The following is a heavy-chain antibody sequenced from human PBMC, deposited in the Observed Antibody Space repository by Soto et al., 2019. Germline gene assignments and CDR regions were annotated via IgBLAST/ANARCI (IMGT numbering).Heavy chain of an antibody. CDR2: IKSKTDGGTT. D-gene: IGHD3-22*01. CDR1: GFTFDDYT. J-gene: IGHJ4*02. CDR3: TTSRASYYYDSSGYYYFHY. Sequence: EVQLVESGGVVVQPGGSLRLSCAASGFTFDDYTMHWVRQAPGKGLEWVGRIKSKTDGGTTDYAAPVKGRFTISRDDSKNTLYLRMNSLKTEDTAVYYCTTSRASYYYDSSGYYYFHYWGQGTLVTVSS. V-gene: IGHV3-15*01.